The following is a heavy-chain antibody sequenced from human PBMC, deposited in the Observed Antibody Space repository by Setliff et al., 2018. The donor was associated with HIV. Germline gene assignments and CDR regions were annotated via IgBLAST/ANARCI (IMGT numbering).Heavy chain of an antibody. CDR1: GGSFSGYY. V-gene: IGHV4-34*01. D-gene: IGHD4-17*01. J-gene: IGHJ4*02. Sequence: SETLSLTCAVYGGSFSGYYWSWIRQPPGKGLEWIGEINHSGNTNYNPSLKSRVTISVDTSKNQFSLKLNSVTAADTAIYYCARRIYGNNPYFDYWSQGTLVTVSS. CDR3: ARRIYGNNPYFDY. CDR2: INHSGNT.